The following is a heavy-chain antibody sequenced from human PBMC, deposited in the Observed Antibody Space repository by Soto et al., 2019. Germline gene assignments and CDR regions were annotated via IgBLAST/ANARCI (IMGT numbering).Heavy chain of an antibody. D-gene: IGHD2-2*01. V-gene: IGHV4-34*01. CDR1: GGSFSGYY. CDR3: ASAPAAMSGWFDP. J-gene: IGHJ5*02. CDR2: INHSGST. Sequence: QVQLQQWGAGLLKPSETLSLTCAVYGGSFSGYYWSWIRQPPGKGLEWIGEINHSGSTNYNPSLKSRVTISVDTSKNQFSLKLSSVTAADTAVYYCASAPAAMSGWFDPWGQGTLVTVSS.